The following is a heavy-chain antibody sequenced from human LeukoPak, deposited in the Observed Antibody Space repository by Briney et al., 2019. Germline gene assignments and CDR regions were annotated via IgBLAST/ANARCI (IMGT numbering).Heavy chain of an antibody. D-gene: IGHD1-26*01. J-gene: IGHJ4*02. CDR1: GYTFTNYG. CDR2: ISAYNGDT. CDR3: ARDFSNTSGFKVVVDF. Sequence: GASVKVSCKASGYTFTNYGITWVRQAPGQGLELTGWISAYNGDTKYAQKVQGRLTMTTDASTSTAYMELRSLTPDDTAVYYCARDFSNTSGFKVVVDFWGQGTLVTVSS. V-gene: IGHV1-18*01.